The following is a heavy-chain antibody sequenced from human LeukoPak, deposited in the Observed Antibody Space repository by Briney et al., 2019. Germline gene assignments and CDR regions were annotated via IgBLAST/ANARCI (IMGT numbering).Heavy chain of an antibody. CDR1: GGSFSGYY. J-gene: IGHJ6*03. CDR3: ARVKAMVRGVIIRNYYMDV. D-gene: IGHD3-10*01. CDR2: IKHSGST. V-gene: IGHV4-34*01. Sequence: SETLSLTCAVYGGSFSGYYWSWIRQPPGKGLEWIGEIKHSGSTNYNPSLKSRVTISVDTSKNQFSLKLSSVTAADTAVYYCARVKAMVRGVIIRNYYMDVWGKGTTVTVSS.